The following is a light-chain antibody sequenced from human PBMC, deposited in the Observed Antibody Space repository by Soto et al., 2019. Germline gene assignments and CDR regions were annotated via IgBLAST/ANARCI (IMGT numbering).Light chain of an antibody. V-gene: IGKV3-20*01. Sequence: EIVLTQSPGTLSLSPGERATLSCRASQSVSRLAWYQQKPGQAPRLLIYGASSRVTGIPDRFSGSWSGTDFTLTISRLEPEDFAVYYCQQYGSSPRFTFGQGTKLEI. CDR2: GAS. CDR3: QQYGSSPRFT. CDR1: QSVSR. J-gene: IGKJ2*01.